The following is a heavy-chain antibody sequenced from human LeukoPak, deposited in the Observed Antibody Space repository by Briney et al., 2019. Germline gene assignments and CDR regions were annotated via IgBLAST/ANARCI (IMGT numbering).Heavy chain of an antibody. D-gene: IGHD5-24*01. CDR2: ISGSGGST. V-gene: IGHV3-23*01. J-gene: IGHJ4*02. CDR1: GFTFSSYA. Sequence: GGSLRLSCTASGFTFSSYAMSWVRQAPGKGLEWVSVISGSGGSTYYADSVKGRFTISRDNSKNTLYLQMNSLRAEDTAVYYCAKGRWLQLLSYFDYWGQGTLVTVSS. CDR3: AKGRWLQLLSYFDY.